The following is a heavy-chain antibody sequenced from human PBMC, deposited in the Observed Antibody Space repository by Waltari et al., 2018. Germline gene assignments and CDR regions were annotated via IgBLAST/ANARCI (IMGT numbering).Heavy chain of an antibody. Sequence: QVQLQQWGAGLLKPSETLSLTCAVYGGSFSGYYWSWIRQPPGKGLEWIGEINHSGSTNYNPTLKRRFTKSVYTSKNQFSLKLSSVTAADTAVYYCARGQGLWFDAFDIWGQGTMVTVSS. CDR1: GGSFSGYY. V-gene: IGHV4-34*01. CDR2: INHSGST. D-gene: IGHD5-18*01. J-gene: IGHJ3*02. CDR3: ARGQGLWFDAFDI.